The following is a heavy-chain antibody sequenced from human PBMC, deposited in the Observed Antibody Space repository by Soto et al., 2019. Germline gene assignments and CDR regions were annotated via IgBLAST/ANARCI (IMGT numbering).Heavy chain of an antibody. CDR2: IIPIFDTA. CDR3: ARQVGGTLDWDFDL. V-gene: IGHV1-69*06. D-gene: IGHD1-26*01. J-gene: IGHJ2*01. Sequence: QVVVEQSGAEVKRPGSSVKVSCKASKTTFNNHPMNWVRQAPGQGLEWLGGIIPIFDTANYAQKFQGRVTIIADKSTPTAYMELSNLSSEDTAVYYCARQVGGTLDWDFDLWGRGTLVTVSS. CDR1: KTTFNNHP.